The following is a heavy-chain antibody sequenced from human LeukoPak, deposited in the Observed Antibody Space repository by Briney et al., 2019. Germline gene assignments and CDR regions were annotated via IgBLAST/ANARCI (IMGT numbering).Heavy chain of an antibody. CDR2: IYSGGST. CDR1: GFTVSSNY. D-gene: IGHD3-16*01. V-gene: IGHV3-53*01. CDR3: ARDRRMIGAWGWFDP. J-gene: IGHJ5*02. Sequence: PGGSLRLSCAASGFTVSSNYMSWVRQAPGKGLEWVSVIYSGGSTYYADSVKGRFTISRDNSKNTLYLQMNSLRAEDTAVYYCARDRRMIGAWGWFDPWGQGTLVTVSS.